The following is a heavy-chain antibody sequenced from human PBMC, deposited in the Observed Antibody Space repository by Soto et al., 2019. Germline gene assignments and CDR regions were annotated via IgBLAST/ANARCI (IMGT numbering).Heavy chain of an antibody. CDR1: GGTFSSYT. CDR2: IVPILGIT. Sequence: QVQLVQSGAEVKKPGSSVKVSCKASGGTFSSYTITWLRQSHVLGLEWTGRIVPILGITNSAQKFQGRDTINADKSTSRADTEMSRQRSEDTAVYYDAGMRCCSGMDVWGEGDTGSDAS. D-gene: IGHD2-21*01. CDR3: AGMRCCSGMDV. V-gene: IGHV1-69*02. J-gene: IGHJ6*01.